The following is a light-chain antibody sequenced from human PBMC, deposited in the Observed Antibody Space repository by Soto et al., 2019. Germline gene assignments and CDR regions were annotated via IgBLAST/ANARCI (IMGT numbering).Light chain of an antibody. CDR2: EVS. Sequence: QSVLTQPASVSGFPGRSITISCTGTSSDVGSYNLVSWYQQHPGKAPKLMIYEVSKRPSGVSNRFSGSKSGNPASLTFSGLQAEDEADYYCCSYAGSSTFVFGTGTKVTVL. J-gene: IGLJ1*01. CDR3: CSYAGSSTFV. V-gene: IGLV2-23*02. CDR1: SSDVGSYNL.